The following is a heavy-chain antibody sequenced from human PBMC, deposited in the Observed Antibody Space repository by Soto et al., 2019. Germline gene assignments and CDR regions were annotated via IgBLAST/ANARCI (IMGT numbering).Heavy chain of an antibody. Sequence: QVQLVEYGGGLVKPGGSLRLSCAASGFTFSAYYMSWIRQAPGKGLEWVSYISSSSSYTNYADSVKGRFTISRDNAKNTLYRQMNRLGADATAVYYCARDHPRYSGYDYVDYWGQGTLVTVSS. CDR3: ARDHPRYSGYDYVDY. CDR1: GFTFSAYY. D-gene: IGHD5-12*01. J-gene: IGHJ4*02. V-gene: IGHV3-11*05. CDR2: ISSSSSYT.